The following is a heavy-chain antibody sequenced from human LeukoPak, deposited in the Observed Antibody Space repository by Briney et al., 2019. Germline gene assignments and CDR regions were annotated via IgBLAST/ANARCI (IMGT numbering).Heavy chain of an antibody. CDR3: TRDAIVPGVFLDY. CDR2: IYAGGNT. J-gene: IGHJ4*02. CDR1: GIAVRTNY. V-gene: IGHV3-66*02. Sequence: GGSLRLSCAASGIAVRTNYISWVRQAPGKGLEWVSVIYAGGNTYYADSVKGRFTISRDNSKNTVYLQMNSLRSEDTAVYYCTRDAIVPGVFLDYWGQGILVTVSS. D-gene: IGHD3-10*02.